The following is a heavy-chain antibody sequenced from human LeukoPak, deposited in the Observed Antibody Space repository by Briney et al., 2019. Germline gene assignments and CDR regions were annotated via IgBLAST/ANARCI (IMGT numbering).Heavy chain of an antibody. CDR2: IYHSGST. D-gene: IGHD3-10*01. CDR3: AKIGYYYGPDY. J-gene: IGHJ4*02. V-gene: IGHV4-38-2*01. Sequence: SETLSLTCAVSGYSISSGYYWGWIRQPPGKGLEWIGSIYHSGSTYYNPSLRSRVTISVDTSKNQFSLKLSSVTAADTAVYYCAKIGYYYGPDYWGQGTLVTVSS. CDR1: GYSISSGYY.